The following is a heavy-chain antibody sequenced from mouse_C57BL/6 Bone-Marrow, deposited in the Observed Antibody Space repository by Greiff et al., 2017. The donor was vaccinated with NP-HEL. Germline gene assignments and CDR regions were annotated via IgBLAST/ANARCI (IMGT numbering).Heavy chain of an antibody. V-gene: IGHV5-4*01. CDR1: GFTFSSYA. CDR2: ISDGGSYT. Sequence: EVKLVESGGGLVKPGGSLKLSCAASGFTFSSYAMSWVRQTPEKRLEWVATISDGGSYTYYPDNVKGRFTISRDNAKNNLYLQVSHLKSEDTAMYYCTRDKAMDYWGQGTSVTVSS. CDR3: TRDKAMDY. J-gene: IGHJ4*01.